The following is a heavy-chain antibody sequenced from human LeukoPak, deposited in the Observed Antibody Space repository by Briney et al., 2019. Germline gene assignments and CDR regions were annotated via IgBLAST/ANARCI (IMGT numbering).Heavy chain of an antibody. D-gene: IGHD3-16*01. J-gene: IGHJ4*02. CDR1: GYTFTGYY. CDR2: INPNSGDT. Sequence: ASVKVSCKASGYTFTGYYMHWVRQAPGQGLEWMGWINPNSGDTKYAQKFQGRVTMTRDTSISTAYMELSRLRSDDTAVYYCATQRGSYLWRTDFDYWGQGTLVTVSS. CDR3: ATQRGSYLWRTDFDY. V-gene: IGHV1-2*02.